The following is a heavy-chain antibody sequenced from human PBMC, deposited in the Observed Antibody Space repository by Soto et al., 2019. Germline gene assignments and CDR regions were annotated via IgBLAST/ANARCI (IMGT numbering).Heavy chain of an antibody. V-gene: IGHV4-59*01. Sequence: QVQLQQSGPGLVKTSETLSLTCTVSGGSISSFYWSWIRQPPGKGLEWIGYIYYTGSTNSNPSLKXRXTXXVDTSKNQFSLQLSSVTAADTAVYYCASGYDWFDPWGQGTLVTVSS. CDR2: IYYTGST. D-gene: IGHD5-18*01. J-gene: IGHJ5*02. CDR1: GGSISSFY. CDR3: ASGYDWFDP.